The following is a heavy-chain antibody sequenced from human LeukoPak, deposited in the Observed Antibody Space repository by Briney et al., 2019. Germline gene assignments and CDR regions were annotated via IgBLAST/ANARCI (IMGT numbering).Heavy chain of an antibody. V-gene: IGHV3-33*01. CDR3: ARDRGSNDPIDY. Sequence: GRSLRLSCAASGFTFRSYGMHWVRQAPGKGLECVAVIWHDGKNKYYADSVKGRFTISRDNSKNTLYLQMDSLRAEDTAVYYCARDRGSNDPIDYWGQGTLVTVSS. CDR2: IWHDGKNK. D-gene: IGHD2-15*01. J-gene: IGHJ4*02. CDR1: GFTFRSYG.